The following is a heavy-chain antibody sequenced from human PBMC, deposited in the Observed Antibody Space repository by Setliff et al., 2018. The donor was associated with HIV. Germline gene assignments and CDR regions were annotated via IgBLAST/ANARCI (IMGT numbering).Heavy chain of an antibody. CDR3: ARGKHYSSGSPPLYDS. CDR1: GGTFSSYA. J-gene: IGHJ4*02. V-gene: IGHV1-69*13. CDR2: IIPIFDAT. D-gene: IGHD3-10*01. Sequence: ASVKVSCKASGGTFSSYAINWVRQAPGQGLEWVGHIIPIFDATHYAQKLQGRVKITADDSSNTAYMELSSLRSDDTAMYYCARGKHYSSGSPPLYDSWGQGTLVTVSS.